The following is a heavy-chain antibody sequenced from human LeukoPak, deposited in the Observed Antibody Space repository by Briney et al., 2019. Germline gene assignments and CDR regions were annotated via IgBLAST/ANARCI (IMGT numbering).Heavy chain of an antibody. D-gene: IGHD2/OR15-2a*01. Sequence: SETLSLTCTVSGGSISSYYWSWIRQPPGKGLEWIGYIYYSGSTNYNPSLKSRVTISVDTSKNQFSLKLSSVTAADTAVYYCARAFRKGAFDIWGQGTMVTVSS. V-gene: IGHV4-59*01. CDR3: ARAFRKGAFDI. CDR2: IYYSGST. CDR1: GGSISSYY. J-gene: IGHJ3*02.